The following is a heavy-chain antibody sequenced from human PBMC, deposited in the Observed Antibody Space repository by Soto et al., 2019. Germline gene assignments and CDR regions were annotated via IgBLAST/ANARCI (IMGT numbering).Heavy chain of an antibody. D-gene: IGHD6-6*01. CDR1: GFTLRGYA. CDR3: ARRARPDFYYMDV. Sequence: GGSLRLSCGASGFTLRGYAMDWVRQAPGKGLEYVSGISSNGVGTYYANSVQGRFTISRDNSKNTVYLQMGSLRPEDMAVYYCARRARPDFYYMDVWGKGTTVTVSS. CDR2: ISSNGVGT. J-gene: IGHJ6*03. V-gene: IGHV3-64*01.